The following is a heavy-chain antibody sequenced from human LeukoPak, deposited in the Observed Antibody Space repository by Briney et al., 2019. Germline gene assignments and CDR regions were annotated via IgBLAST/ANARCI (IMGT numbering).Heavy chain of an antibody. D-gene: IGHD3-3*01. J-gene: IGHJ3*02. Sequence: ASVKVSCKASGYTFTSYYILWVRQAPGQGLKWMGFINPSGGSTSYPQMFQGRVTMTRDTSTSTVYMELSSLRSEDTAVYYCARNVESGFDIWGQGTMVTVSS. CDR2: INPSGGST. V-gene: IGHV1-46*01. CDR1: GYTFTSYY. CDR3: ARNVESGFDI.